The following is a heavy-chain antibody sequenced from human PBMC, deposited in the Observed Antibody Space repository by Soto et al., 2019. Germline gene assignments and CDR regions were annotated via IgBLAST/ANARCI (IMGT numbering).Heavy chain of an antibody. CDR1: GVTVSSNY. J-gene: IGHJ4*02. Sequence: HPGGRMRLSCAASGVTVSSNYMSWVRQAPGKGLEWVSVIYSDGSTYYADSVKGRFTISRDNSKNTVYLQMNSLRAEDTADYYCAISPGGNFDDWGQGTLVTVSS. CDR2: IYSDGST. V-gene: IGHV3-66*01. CDR3: AISPGGNFDD.